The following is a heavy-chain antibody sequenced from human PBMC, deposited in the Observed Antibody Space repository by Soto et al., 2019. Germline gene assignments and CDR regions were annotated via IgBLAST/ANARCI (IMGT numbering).Heavy chain of an antibody. CDR1: GGSISNYY. CDR2: IYYSGTT. Sequence: PSETLSLTCTVSGGSISNYYWSWIRQPPGKGLEWIGYIYYSGTTNYNPSLKSRVTISVDTSKNQFSLKLSSVTAADTAVYYCARHDISGIPGGRYYFDYWGQGTLVTVSS. CDR3: ARHDISGIPGGRYYFDY. D-gene: IGHD3-10*01. J-gene: IGHJ4*02. V-gene: IGHV4-59*08.